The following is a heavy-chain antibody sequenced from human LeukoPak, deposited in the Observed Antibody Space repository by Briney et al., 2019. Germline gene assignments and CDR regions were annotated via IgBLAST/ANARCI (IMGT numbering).Heavy chain of an antibody. CDR1: GFTFSPYA. V-gene: IGHV3-30-3*01. Sequence: GGSLRLSCAASGFTFSPYAIHWVRQAPGKGLEWVAVISYDGSNKYYADSVKGRFTISRDNSKNTLYLQMNSLRVEDTAVYYCARGSGGERYYYYGMDVWGQGTTVTVSS. CDR2: ISYDGSNK. D-gene: IGHD2-15*01. J-gene: IGHJ6*02. CDR3: ARGSGGERYYYYGMDV.